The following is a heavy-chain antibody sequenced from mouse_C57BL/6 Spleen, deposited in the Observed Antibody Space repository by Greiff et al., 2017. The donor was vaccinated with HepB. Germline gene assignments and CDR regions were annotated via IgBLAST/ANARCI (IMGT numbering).Heavy chain of an antibody. D-gene: IGHD1-1*01. V-gene: IGHV1-26*01. Sequence: EVQLQQSGPELVKPGASVKISCKASGYTFTDYYMNWVKQSHGKSLEWIGDINPNNGGTSYNQKFKGKATLTVDKSSSTAYMELRSLTSEDSAVYYCARSDLGYGSSPFFDYWGQGTTLTVSS. J-gene: IGHJ2*01. CDR2: INPNNGGT. CDR1: GYTFTDYY. CDR3: ARSDLGYGSSPFFDY.